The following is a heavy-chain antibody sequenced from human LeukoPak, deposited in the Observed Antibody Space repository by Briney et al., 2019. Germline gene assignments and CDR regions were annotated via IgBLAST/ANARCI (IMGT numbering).Heavy chain of an antibody. CDR3: AKDNLDSYYGMDV. V-gene: IGHV3-43*01. D-gene: IGHD3-22*01. J-gene: IGHJ6*02. CDR2: ISWDGGST. CDR1: GFTFDDYT. Sequence: GGSLRLSCAASGFTFDDYTMHWVRQAPGRGLEWVSLISWDGGSTYYADSVKGRFTISRDNSKNSLYLQMNSLRTEDTALYYCAKDNLDSYYGMDVWGQGTTVTVSS.